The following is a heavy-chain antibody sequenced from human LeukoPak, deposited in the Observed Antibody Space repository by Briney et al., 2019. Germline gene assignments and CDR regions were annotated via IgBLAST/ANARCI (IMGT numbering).Heavy chain of an antibody. CDR3: ARRPRYSSGWYYFDS. J-gene: IGHJ4*02. Sequence: SETLSLTCAVYGWSFSGDYWNWIRQPPGKGLEWIGEINHSGSTNSNPSLKSRVTISVDRSKNQFSLTLSSVTAADTAVYYCARRPRYSSGWYYFDSWGQGTLVTVSS. CDR1: GWSFSGDY. D-gene: IGHD6-19*01. V-gene: IGHV4-34*01. CDR2: INHSGST.